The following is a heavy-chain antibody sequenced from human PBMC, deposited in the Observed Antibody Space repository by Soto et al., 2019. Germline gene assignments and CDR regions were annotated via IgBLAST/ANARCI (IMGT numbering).Heavy chain of an antibody. J-gene: IGHJ4*01. CDR2: INHSGST. V-gene: IGHV4-34*01. CDR1: GGSFSGYY. Sequence: PSENLSLTCAVYGGSFSGYYWTWIRQPPGTGLEWIGEINHSGSTNYNPSLKSRVTISVDTSKNQFSLKLTSVTAADTAVYYCARDKITGLFDYWAQGTLVTASS. CDR3: ARDKITGLFDY. D-gene: IGHD2-8*02.